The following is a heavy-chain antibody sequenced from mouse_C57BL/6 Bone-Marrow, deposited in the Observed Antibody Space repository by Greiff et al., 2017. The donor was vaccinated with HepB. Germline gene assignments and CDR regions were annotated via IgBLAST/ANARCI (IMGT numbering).Heavy chain of an antibody. J-gene: IGHJ3*01. CDR3: AIYYDYDAWFAY. Sequence: QVQLKESGAELARPGASVKLSCKASGYTFTSYCISWVKPRTGQGLEWIGEIYPRSGNTYYNEKFKGKATLTADKSSSTAYMELRSLTSEDSAVYFCAIYYDYDAWFAYWGQGTLVTVSA. D-gene: IGHD2-4*01. CDR2: IYPRSGNT. CDR1: GYTFTSYC. V-gene: IGHV1-81*01.